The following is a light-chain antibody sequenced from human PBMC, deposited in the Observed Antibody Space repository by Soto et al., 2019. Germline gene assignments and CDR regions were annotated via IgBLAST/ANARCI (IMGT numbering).Light chain of an antibody. CDR2: AAS. J-gene: IGKJ5*01. CDR1: QSISSY. Sequence: DLQMTQSPSSLSASVGDRVTITCRASQSISSYLNWYQQKPGKAPKLLIYAASSLPSGVPSRFSGSGSGTDFTLTISSLQPEDFATYYCQQSYSTPITFGQGTRLEIK. CDR3: QQSYSTPIT. V-gene: IGKV1-39*01.